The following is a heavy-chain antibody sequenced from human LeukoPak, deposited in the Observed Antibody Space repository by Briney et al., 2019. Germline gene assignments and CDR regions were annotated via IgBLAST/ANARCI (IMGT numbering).Heavy chain of an antibody. Sequence: GESLKISCKGSGYSFTNYWIGWVRQMPGKGLEWMGIIYPGDSDTRYSPSFQGQVTIPADKSITTAYLQWSSLKASDTAMYYCARRMPYTSSWSSPFDYWGQGTLVSVSS. J-gene: IGHJ4*02. CDR2: IYPGDSDT. D-gene: IGHD6-13*01. V-gene: IGHV5-51*01. CDR1: GYSFTNYW. CDR3: ARRMPYTSSWSSPFDY.